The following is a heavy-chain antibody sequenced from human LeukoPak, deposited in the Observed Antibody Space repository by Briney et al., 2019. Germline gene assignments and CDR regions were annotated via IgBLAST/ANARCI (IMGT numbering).Heavy chain of an antibody. V-gene: IGHV4-39*01. CDR2: IYYSGST. CDR1: GGSISISNYY. D-gene: IGHD4-23*01. CDR3: ARDYGGHSHPFDY. Sequence: PSETLSLTCTVSGGSISISNYYWGWIRQPPGTGLEWIGNIYYSGSTYYSPSLNSRVTISVDTSKNQFSLKLSSVTAADTAVYFCARDYGGHSHPFDYWGQGTLVTVSS. J-gene: IGHJ4*02.